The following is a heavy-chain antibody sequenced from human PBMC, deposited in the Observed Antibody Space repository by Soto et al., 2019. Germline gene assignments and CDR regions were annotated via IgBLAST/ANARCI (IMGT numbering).Heavy chain of an antibody. CDR3: ARVFLTGGYSSGSYYYYCRDV. Sequence: QVQLVQSGAEVKKPGASVKVSCKASGYTFTSYDINWVRQATGQGLEWMGWMNPNSGNTGYAQKFQGRVTMTRNTSIITAYMALSSLRSADTDVYYCARVFLTGGYSSGSYYYYCRDVWGQGTTVTFSS. J-gene: IGHJ6*02. CDR1: GYTFTSYD. V-gene: IGHV1-8*01. D-gene: IGHD6-19*01. CDR2: MNPNSGNT.